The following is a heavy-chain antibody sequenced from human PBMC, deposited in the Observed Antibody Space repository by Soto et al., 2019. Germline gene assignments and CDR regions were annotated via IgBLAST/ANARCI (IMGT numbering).Heavy chain of an antibody. CDR3: TRTCGSASCYTPDVFDI. CDR1: GFTFSSYW. V-gene: IGHV3-74*01. D-gene: IGHD2-2*02. J-gene: IGHJ3*02. CDR2: LNSDGSRT. Sequence: EVQLVESGGGLVQPGGSLRLSCAASGFTFSSYWMHWVRQAPGKGLAWVSRLNSDGSRTNYADSVKGRFTISRDNAMNTLYLQMNSLRAEDTAVYYCTRTCGSASCYTPDVFDIWCQGTVVTVSS.